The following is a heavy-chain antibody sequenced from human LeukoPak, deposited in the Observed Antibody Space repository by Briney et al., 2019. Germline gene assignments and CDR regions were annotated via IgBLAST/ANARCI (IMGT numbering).Heavy chain of an antibody. CDR2: IHHSGST. CDR3: ARGFRRITMVRGVISLWWFDP. J-gene: IGHJ5*02. D-gene: IGHD3-10*01. Sequence: PSETLSLTCAVYGGSFSGYYWSWIRQPPGKGLEWIAEIHHSGSTNYNPSLKSRVTISVDTSKNQFSLKLSSVTAADTAVYYCARGFRRITMVRGVISLWWFDPWGQGTLVTVSS. V-gene: IGHV4-34*01. CDR1: GGSFSGYY.